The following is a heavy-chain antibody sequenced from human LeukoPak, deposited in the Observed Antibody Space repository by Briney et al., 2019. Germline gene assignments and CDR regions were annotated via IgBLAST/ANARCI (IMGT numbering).Heavy chain of an antibody. CDR3: ARLSGTGYFDL. V-gene: IGHV3-48*04. CDR2: ISVGSDAT. Sequence: GGSLRLSCAASGLTLSNYNMNWVRQAPGKGPEWISYISVGSDATYYADAVRGRFTISRDTAKNSLILQMNSLRAGDTALYFCARLSGTGYFDLWGQGTLVTVSS. J-gene: IGHJ4*02. D-gene: IGHD1-1*01. CDR1: GLTLSNYN.